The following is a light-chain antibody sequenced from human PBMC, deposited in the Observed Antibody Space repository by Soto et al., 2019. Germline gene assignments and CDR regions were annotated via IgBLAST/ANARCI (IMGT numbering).Light chain of an antibody. Sequence: QSFLTQPPSASGTPVQRVTISCSGSRSNIGSTTVHWYQHLPVTAPKLLIHNDNQWPSGVPDRFSGSKSGTSASLAISGLQYQDEDDYYCAAWDDSLXGYVVGTGTKVXV. V-gene: IGLV1-44*01. J-gene: IGLJ1*01. CDR1: RSNIGSTT. CDR3: AAWDDSLXGYV. CDR2: NDN.